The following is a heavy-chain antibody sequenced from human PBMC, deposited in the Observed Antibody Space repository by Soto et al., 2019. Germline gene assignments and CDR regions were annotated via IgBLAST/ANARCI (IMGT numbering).Heavy chain of an antibody. Sequence: QVQLQESGPGLVKPSGTLSLTCAVSGGSIRSNNWWSWVRQPPGKGLEWIGEIFHSGSTNYNPSLKTPVTISVDKSKNQFSLKLSSVTAADTALYYCARVFSGSYSDYWGQGTLVTVSS. V-gene: IGHV4-4*02. D-gene: IGHD1-26*01. CDR2: IFHSGST. CDR1: GGSIRSNNW. J-gene: IGHJ4*02. CDR3: ARVFSGSYSDY.